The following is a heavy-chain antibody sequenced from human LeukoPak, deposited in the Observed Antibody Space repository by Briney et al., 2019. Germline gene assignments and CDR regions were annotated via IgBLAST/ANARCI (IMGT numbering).Heavy chain of an antibody. V-gene: IGHV3-48*01. D-gene: IGHD3-10*01. CDR1: GFTVSSYS. CDR3: ARAIRWFGEDDAFDI. J-gene: IGHJ3*02. CDR2: ISSSSSTI. Sequence: GGSLRLSCAASGFTVSSYSMNWVRQAPGKGLEWVSYISSSSSTIYYADSVKGRFTISRDNAKNSLYLQMNSLRAEDTAVYYCARAIRWFGEDDAFDIWGQGTMVTVSS.